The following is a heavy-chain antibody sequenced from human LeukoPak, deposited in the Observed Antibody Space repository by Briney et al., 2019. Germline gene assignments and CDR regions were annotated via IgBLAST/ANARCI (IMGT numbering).Heavy chain of an antibody. Sequence: PGGSLRLSCAASGFTFSSYAVIWVRQPPGKGLEWVSCISYSGGSTNYADSVKCRFTLTRAKSKTTLHLPMNRLRTEATTAYYCVMSGSGSYYTPDFDYWGQGTLVTVSS. V-gene: IGHV3-23*01. J-gene: IGHJ4*02. CDR3: VMSGSGSYYTPDFDY. D-gene: IGHD3-10*01. CDR2: ISYSGGST. CDR1: GFTFSSYA.